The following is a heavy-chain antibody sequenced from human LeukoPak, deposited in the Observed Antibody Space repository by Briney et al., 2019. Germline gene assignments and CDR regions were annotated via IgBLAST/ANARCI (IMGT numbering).Heavy chain of an antibody. CDR1: GGSISSYY. V-gene: IGHV4-59*01. CDR3: ARGFGNFCSSASCYGGPYYYGMDV. J-gene: IGHJ6*02. D-gene: IGHD2-2*01. CDR2: IYYSGST. Sequence: KSSETLSLTCTVSGGSISSYYWSWIRQPPGKGLEWIGYIYYSGSTNYNPSLKSRVTISVDTSKNQFSLKLSPVTAADTAVYYCARGFGNFCSSASCYGGPYYYGMDVWGQGTTVTVSS.